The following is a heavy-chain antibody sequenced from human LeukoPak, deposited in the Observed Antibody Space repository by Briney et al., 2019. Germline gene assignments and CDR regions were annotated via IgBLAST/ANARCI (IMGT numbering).Heavy chain of an antibody. CDR1: GFTFSSYS. CDR3: AKDRDTAGYEH. J-gene: IGHJ1*01. D-gene: IGHD3-9*01. Sequence: GGSLRLSCAASGFTFSSYSMNWVRQAPGKGLEWVSFISGDSVHTFYADSVKGRFTISRDNSKNSFYLQMNSLRTEDTALYYCAKDRDTAGYEHWGQGTLVAVSS. V-gene: IGHV3-43*02. CDR2: ISGDSVHT.